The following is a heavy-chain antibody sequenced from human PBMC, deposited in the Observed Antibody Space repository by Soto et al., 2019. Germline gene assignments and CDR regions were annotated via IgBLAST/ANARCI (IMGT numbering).Heavy chain of an antibody. V-gene: IGHV1-8*02. Sequence: ASVKVSCKASGGTFSSYALNWVRQATGQGLEWIGWINPNSGNTGYAQNLPGRVTMTRNTHISTSYMELSILRSEYPALYYCAGGGLRPAALGDPFGIGSQRRIVTVSS. D-gene: IGHD2-2*01. CDR3: AGGGLRPAALGDPFGI. CDR1: GGTFSSYA. CDR2: INPNSGNT. J-gene: IGHJ3*02.